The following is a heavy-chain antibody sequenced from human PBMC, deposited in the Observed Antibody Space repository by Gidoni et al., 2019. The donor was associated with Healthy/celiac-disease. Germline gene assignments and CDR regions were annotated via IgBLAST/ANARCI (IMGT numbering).Heavy chain of an antibody. CDR1: GFTFSSYG. J-gene: IGHJ4*02. V-gene: IGHV3-33*01. Sequence: QVQLVESGGGVVQPGRSLRLSCAASGFTFSSYGMHWVRQAPGKGLEWVAVIWYDGSNKYYADSVKGRFTISRDNSKNTLYLQMNSLRAEDTAVYYCARARDGYNTFDYWGQGTLVTVSS. D-gene: IGHD5-12*01. CDR3: ARARDGYNTFDY. CDR2: IWYDGSNK.